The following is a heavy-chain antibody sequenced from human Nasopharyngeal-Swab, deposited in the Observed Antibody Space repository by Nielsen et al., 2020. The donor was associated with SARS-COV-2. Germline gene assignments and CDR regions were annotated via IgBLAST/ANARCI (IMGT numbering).Heavy chain of an antibody. CDR1: RFTFSRYW. CDR2: IKQDGSEK. CDR3: ARDGGSYNDY. J-gene: IGHJ4*02. D-gene: IGHD1-26*01. V-gene: IGHV3-7*01. Sequence: GESLKISCAASRFTFSRYWMTWVRQAPGKGLEWVANIKQDGSEKYYVDSVKGRFTVSRDNAKNSLYLQMNSLRAEDTAVYYCARDGGSYNDYWGQGTLVTVSS.